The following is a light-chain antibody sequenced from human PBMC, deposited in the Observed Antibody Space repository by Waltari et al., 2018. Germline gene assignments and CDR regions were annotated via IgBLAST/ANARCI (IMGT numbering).Light chain of an antibody. V-gene: IGLV2-8*01. CDR2: EVS. J-gene: IGLJ2*01. Sequence: QSALTQPPSASGSPGQSVTIPCTGTSSDVGGYNYVSWYQPPPGKAPKLMIYEVSKRPSGVPDRFSGSKSGNTASLTVSGLQAEDEADYYCSSYAGSNNLVFGGGTKLTVL. CDR3: SSYAGSNNLV. CDR1: SSDVGGYNY.